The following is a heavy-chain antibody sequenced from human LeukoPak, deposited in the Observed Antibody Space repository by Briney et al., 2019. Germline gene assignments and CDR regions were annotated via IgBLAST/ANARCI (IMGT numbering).Heavy chain of an antibody. V-gene: IGHV4-59*01. Sequence: SETLSLTCIVSDXSISGYYWSWIRQPPGKGLEWIGSIHFSGSTNYNPSLRSRVTISVDTSKNQLSLKLSSVTAADTAVYYCARDLGGIYFDYWGQGTLVTVSS. CDR2: IHFSGST. D-gene: IGHD1-26*01. CDR3: ARDLGGIYFDY. J-gene: IGHJ4*02. CDR1: DXSISGYY.